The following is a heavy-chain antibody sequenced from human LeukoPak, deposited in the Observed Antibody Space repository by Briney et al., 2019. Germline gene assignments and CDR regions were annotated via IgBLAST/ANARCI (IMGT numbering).Heavy chain of an antibody. J-gene: IGHJ4*02. V-gene: IGHV3-53*01. CDR1: GFTVSINS. D-gene: IGHD2/OR15-2a*01. CDR3: ARRAGEYSHPYDY. CDR2: IYSGGNT. Sequence: QPGGSLRLSRTVSGFTVSINSMSWVRQAPGKGLEWVSFIYSGGNTHYSDSVKGRFTISRDNSKNTLYLQMNSLRAEDTAVYYCARRAGEYSHPYDYWGQGTLVTVSS.